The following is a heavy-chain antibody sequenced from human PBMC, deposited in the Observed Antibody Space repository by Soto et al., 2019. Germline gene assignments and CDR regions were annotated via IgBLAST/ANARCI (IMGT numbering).Heavy chain of an antibody. Sequence: VQLVESGGGVVQPGRSLRLSCAASGFTFSDYAMHWVRQAPGKGLEWVAVVSHDGRNTHYADSVKGRFTISRDDSKNTLYLQMNSLRAEDTAVYYCARDFYYHGSGTMGGYFDYWGQGTLVTVSS. D-gene: IGHD3-10*01. J-gene: IGHJ4*02. CDR1: GFTFSDYA. CDR3: ARDFYYHGSGTMGGYFDY. V-gene: IGHV3-30*03. CDR2: VSHDGRNT.